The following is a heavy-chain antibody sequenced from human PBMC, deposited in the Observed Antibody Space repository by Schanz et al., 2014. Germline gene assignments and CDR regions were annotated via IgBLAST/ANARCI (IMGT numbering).Heavy chain of an antibody. Sequence: EVQLVESGGGLVQPGGSLRLSCAASGFTFSNYDMHWVRQAIGKGLEWVSGIGPASDPYYAGSVKGRFTISRENGKNSLYLQMNSLRAGDTAVYYCARGRRGDYRRTSCTYYFDYWGQGTLVTVSS. CDR3: ARGRRGDYRRTSCTYYFDY. CDR2: IGPASDP. CDR1: GFTFSNYD. V-gene: IGHV3-13*05. D-gene: IGHD2-2*01. J-gene: IGHJ4*02.